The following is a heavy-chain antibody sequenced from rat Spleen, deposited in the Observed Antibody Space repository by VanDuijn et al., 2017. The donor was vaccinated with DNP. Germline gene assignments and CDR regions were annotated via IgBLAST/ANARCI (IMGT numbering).Heavy chain of an antibody. CDR2: IWNTGGT. CDR3: ARDIPWVSLYAMDA. V-gene: IGHV2-41*01. J-gene: IGHJ4*01. D-gene: IGHD1-7*01. Sequence: QVQLKESGPGLVQPSQTLSLTCTVAGFSLTSYNVHWVRQPPGKGLEWMGVIWNTGGTRYNSALKSRLSISKDTSKSQVFLKMNSLQTEDTATYYCARDIPWVSLYAMDAWGQGTSVTVSS. CDR1: GFSLTSYN.